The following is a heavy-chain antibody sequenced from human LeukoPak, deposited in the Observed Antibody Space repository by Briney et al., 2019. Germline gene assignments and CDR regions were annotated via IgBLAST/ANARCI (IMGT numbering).Heavy chain of an antibody. D-gene: IGHD3-3*01. V-gene: IGHV4-34*01. Sequence: PSETLSLTCAVYGGSFSGYYWSWIRQPPGKGLEWIGEINHSGSTNYNPSLKSRVTISVDTSKNQFSPKLSSVTAADTAVYYCARVVTDEYYDFWSGNYYYGMDVWGQGTTVTVSS. CDR2: INHSGST. J-gene: IGHJ6*02. CDR3: ARVVTDEYYDFWSGNYYYGMDV. CDR1: GGSFSGYY.